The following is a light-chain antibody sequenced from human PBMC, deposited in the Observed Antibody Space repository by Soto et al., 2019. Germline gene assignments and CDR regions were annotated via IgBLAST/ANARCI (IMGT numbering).Light chain of an antibody. CDR2: EVS. J-gene: IGLJ1*01. CDR3: SSSTTSSTLV. Sequence: QSALTQPASVSGSPGQSITISCTGTSSDVGGYNYVSWYQQHPGKAPKLMIYEVSNRPSGVSNRLSGSKSGNTASLTISGLQAEDEPDYYCSSSTTSSTLVFGTGTKVTAL. CDR1: SSDVGGYNY. V-gene: IGLV2-14*01.